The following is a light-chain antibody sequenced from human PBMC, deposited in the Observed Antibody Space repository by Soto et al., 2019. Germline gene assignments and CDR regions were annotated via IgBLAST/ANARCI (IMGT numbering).Light chain of an antibody. CDR1: TGAVTSGNY. CDR3: LLYYGGAQLV. CDR2: TTN. J-gene: IGLJ3*02. V-gene: IGLV7-43*01. Sequence: QAVVTQEPSLTVSPGGTVTLTCASSTGAVTSGNYPSWFQQKPGQTPRTLIYTTNSRHSWTPARFSGSLLGGKAALTLSGVQPEDAAEYYCLLYYGGAQLVFGGGTMVTVL.